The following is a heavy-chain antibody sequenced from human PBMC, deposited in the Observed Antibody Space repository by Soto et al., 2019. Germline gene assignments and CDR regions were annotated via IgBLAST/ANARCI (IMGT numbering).Heavy chain of an antibody. CDR3: AKDGGPGYYDSSGYYILDY. Sequence: PGGSLRLSCAASGFTFSSYAMSWVRQAPGKGLEWVSAISGSGGSTYYADSVKGRFTISRDNSKNTLYLQMNSLRAEDTAVYYCAKDGGPGYYDSSGYYILDYWGQGTLVTVS. V-gene: IGHV3-23*01. CDR2: ISGSGGST. J-gene: IGHJ4*02. CDR1: GFTFSSYA. D-gene: IGHD3-22*01.